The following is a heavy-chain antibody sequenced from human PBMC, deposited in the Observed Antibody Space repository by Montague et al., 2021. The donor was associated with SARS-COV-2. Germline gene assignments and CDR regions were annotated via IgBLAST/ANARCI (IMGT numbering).Heavy chain of an antibody. CDR1: GGSISSGGYY. CDR3: VRDSGDTRLAGWFDP. Sequence: TLSLTCTVSGGSISSGGYYWHWVRQSPGKGLEWIGYIYFSGTTYYNPSLKTRLTMSKDTSKNQFSLTLSSVTAADTAVYYCVRDSGDTRLAGWFDPWGQGTTVTVSS. J-gene: IGHJ5*01. CDR2: IYFSGTT. V-gene: IGHV4-30-4*08. D-gene: IGHD1-26*01.